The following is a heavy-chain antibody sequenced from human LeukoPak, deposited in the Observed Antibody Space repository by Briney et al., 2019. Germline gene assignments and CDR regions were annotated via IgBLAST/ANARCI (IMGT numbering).Heavy chain of an antibody. Sequence: PGGSLRLSCATSGFIFSGSPMHWVRQAPGKGLEWVALISYSGGTKYYADSVKGRFTISRDNSKNTLYLQMSSLRPEDTAVYYCVGSSWMRLFFPLDYWGQGTLVTVSS. CDR1: GFIFSGSP. D-gene: IGHD2-21*01. V-gene: IGHV3-30*04. CDR3: VGSSWMRLFFPLDY. J-gene: IGHJ4*02. CDR2: ISYSGGTK.